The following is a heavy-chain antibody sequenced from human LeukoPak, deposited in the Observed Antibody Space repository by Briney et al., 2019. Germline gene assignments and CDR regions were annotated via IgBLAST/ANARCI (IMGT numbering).Heavy chain of an antibody. Sequence: GGSLRLSCAASGFTFSRYAMSWVRQAPGKGLEWVSGISAGGGSTYYADSVKGRFTISRDNSKNMLYLQMNSLRAEDTAVYYCARSTQSSFLYYFDYWGQGILVTVSS. D-gene: IGHD1-26*01. CDR1: GFTFSRYA. V-gene: IGHV3-23*01. CDR3: ARSTQSSFLYYFDY. CDR2: ISAGGGST. J-gene: IGHJ4*02.